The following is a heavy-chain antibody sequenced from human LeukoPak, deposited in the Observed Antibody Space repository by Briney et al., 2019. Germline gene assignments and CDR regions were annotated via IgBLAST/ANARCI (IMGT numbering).Heavy chain of an antibody. CDR1: GGSISNYY. J-gene: IGHJ5*02. CDR3: AGGPYQLLYWFDP. CDR2: IYYSGST. V-gene: IGHV4-59*01. Sequence: KPSETLPLTCTVSGGSISNYYWSWIRQPPGKGLEWIGYIYYSGSTNYNPSLKSRVTISVDTSKNQFSLKLSSVTAADTAVYYCAGGPYQLLYWFDPWGQGTLVTVSS. D-gene: IGHD2-2*01.